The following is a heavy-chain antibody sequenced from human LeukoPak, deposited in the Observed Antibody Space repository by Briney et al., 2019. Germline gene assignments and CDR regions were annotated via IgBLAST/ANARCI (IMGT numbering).Heavy chain of an antibody. J-gene: IGHJ4*02. V-gene: IGHV1-3*01. CDR1: GYSFTRYA. CDR3: AREDSSGWYYFDY. Sequence: ASVKVSCKAFGYSFTRYAMRWVRQAPGQRLEWMGWINAGNGNTKYSQKFQGRVTITRDTSASTVYMELSSLRSEDTAVYYCAREDSSGWYYFDYWGQGTLVTVSS. D-gene: IGHD6-19*01. CDR2: INAGNGNT.